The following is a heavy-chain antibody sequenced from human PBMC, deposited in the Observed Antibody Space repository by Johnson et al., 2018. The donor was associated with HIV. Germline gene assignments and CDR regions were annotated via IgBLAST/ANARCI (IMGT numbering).Heavy chain of an antibody. J-gene: IGHJ3*02. V-gene: IGHV3-20*04. Sequence: VQLVESGGGVVRPGGSLRLSCAASGFTFDDYGMNWIRQAPGKGLEWVSGINWNGGSTGYADSVKGRFTISRDNAKNSLYLQMNGLRAEDTAVYYCARGGSHITIFGVDINMGAFDIWGQGTLVTLSS. CDR2: INWNGGST. D-gene: IGHD3-3*01. CDR3: ARGGSHITIFGVDINMGAFDI. CDR1: GFTFDDYG.